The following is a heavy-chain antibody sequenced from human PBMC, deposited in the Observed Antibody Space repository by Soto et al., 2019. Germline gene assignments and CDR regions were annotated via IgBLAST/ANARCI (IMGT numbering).Heavy chain of an antibody. J-gene: IGHJ6*02. CDR3: GIAAAVTGYYYTGMDV. V-gene: IGHV2-5*02. Sequence: SGPTLVNPTQTLTLTCTFSGFSLSTSGVGVGWIRQPPGKALEWLALIYWDDDKRYSPSLKSRLTITKDTSKNQVVLTMTNMDPVDTATYYCGIAAAVTGYYYTGMDVWGQGTTVTISS. CDR1: GFSLSTSGVG. D-gene: IGHD6-13*01. CDR2: IYWDDDK.